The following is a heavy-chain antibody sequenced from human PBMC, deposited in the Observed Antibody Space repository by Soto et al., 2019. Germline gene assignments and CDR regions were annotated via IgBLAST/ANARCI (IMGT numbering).Heavy chain of an antibody. CDR3: ARGWGSFYGSGSYYNILPWFFDY. D-gene: IGHD3-10*01. CDR2: VIPIFGTA. Sequence: QVQLVQSGAEVKKPGSSVKVSCKASGGTFSSYAISWVRQAPGQGLEWMGGVIPIFGTANYAQKFQGRVTITADESTSTAYMELSSLRSEYTAVYYCARGWGSFYGSGSYYNILPWFFDYWGQGTLVTVSS. J-gene: IGHJ4*02. V-gene: IGHV1-69*01. CDR1: GGTFSSYA.